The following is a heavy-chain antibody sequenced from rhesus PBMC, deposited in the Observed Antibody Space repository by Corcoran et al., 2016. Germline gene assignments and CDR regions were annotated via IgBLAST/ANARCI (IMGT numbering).Heavy chain of an antibody. V-gene: IGHV4S10*01. Sequence: QVQLQESGPGVVKPSETLSLTCAVSGGSISDSYRWSWIRQPPGKGLEWIGYIYGSSTSTNYHPALKRRVTISKDTTKNQFSLKLSSVTAADTAVYYCARLKTGTTFDYWGQGVLVTVSS. D-gene: IGHD1-7*02. J-gene: IGHJ4*01. CDR1: GGSISDSYR. CDR2: IYGSSTST. CDR3: ARLKTGTTFDY.